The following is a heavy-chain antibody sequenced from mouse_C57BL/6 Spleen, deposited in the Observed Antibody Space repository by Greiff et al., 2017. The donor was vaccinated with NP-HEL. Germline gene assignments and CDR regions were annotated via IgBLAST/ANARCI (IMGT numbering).Heavy chain of an antibody. CDR1: GYTFTDYY. J-gene: IGHJ4*01. D-gene: IGHD1-1*01. Sequence: VQRVESGAELVRPGASVKLSCKASGYTFTDYYINWVKQRPGQGLEWIARIYPGSGNTYYNEKFKGKATLTAEKSSSTAYMQLSSLTSEDSAVYFCARGGSTVVADYAMDYWGQGTSVTVSS. CDR2: IYPGSGNT. CDR3: ARGGSTVVADYAMDY. V-gene: IGHV1-76*01.